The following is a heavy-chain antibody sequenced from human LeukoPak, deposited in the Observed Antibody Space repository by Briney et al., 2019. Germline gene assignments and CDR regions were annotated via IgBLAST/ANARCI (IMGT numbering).Heavy chain of an antibody. CDR3: ARGRRWAAAEIVY. V-gene: IGHV4-59*12. D-gene: IGHD6-13*01. CDR2: VYYSGSN. J-gene: IGHJ4*02. CDR1: GGSISRYY. Sequence: SETLSLTCTVSGGSISRYYWSWIRQPPGKGLEWIGYVYYSGSNNYNPSLKSRVTISVDTSKNPFSLKLISVTAADTAVYYCARGRRWAAAEIVYWGQGTLVTVSS.